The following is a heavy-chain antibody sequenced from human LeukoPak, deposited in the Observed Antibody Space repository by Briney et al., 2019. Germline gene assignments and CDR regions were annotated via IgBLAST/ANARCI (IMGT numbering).Heavy chain of an antibody. CDR1: GGSISSSSYY. V-gene: IGHV4-39*01. Sequence: SETLSLTCTVSGGSISSSSYYWGWIRQPPGKGLEWIGSIYYSGSTYYNPSLRSRVTISVDTSKNQFSLKLSSVTAADTAVYYCARSGRSSGWYELLDYWGQGTLVTVSS. CDR2: IYYSGST. D-gene: IGHD6-19*01. J-gene: IGHJ4*02. CDR3: ARSGRSSGWYELLDY.